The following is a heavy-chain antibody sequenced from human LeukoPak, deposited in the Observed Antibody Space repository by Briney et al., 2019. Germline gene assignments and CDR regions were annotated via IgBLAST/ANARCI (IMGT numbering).Heavy chain of an antibody. D-gene: IGHD1-26*01. V-gene: IGHV1-18*01. CDR1: GYTFTSYG. J-gene: IGHJ3*02. CDR2: ISGYNGNT. CDR3: ASDLSLVRATIAFDI. Sequence: GASVKVSCKASGYTFTSYGINWVRQAPGQGLEWMGWISGYNGNTDYAQKFQGRVTMTTDTSTSTAYMELRRLRSDDTALYYCASDLSLVRATIAFDIWGQGTMVTVSS.